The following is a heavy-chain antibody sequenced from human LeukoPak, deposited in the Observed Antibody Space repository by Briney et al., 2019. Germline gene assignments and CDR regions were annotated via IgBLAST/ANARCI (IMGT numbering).Heavy chain of an antibody. Sequence: ASVKVSCKASGHTFTGYYMHWVRQAPGQGLEWMGRISPNSGGTLYAQKFQGRVTMTRDTSISTAYMEMSRLRSDDTAVYYCARGLDTAMDNLDYWGQGTLVTVSS. D-gene: IGHD5-18*01. CDR3: ARGLDTAMDNLDY. V-gene: IGHV1-2*06. J-gene: IGHJ4*02. CDR1: GHTFTGYY. CDR2: ISPNSGGT.